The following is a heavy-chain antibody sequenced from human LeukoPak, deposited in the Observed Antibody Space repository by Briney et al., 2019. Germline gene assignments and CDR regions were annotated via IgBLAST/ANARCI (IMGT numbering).Heavy chain of an antibody. CDR2: IYSGGSI. CDR1: GFTVSTNY. J-gene: IGHJ4*02. CDR3: ARASYGSGSYYLDY. V-gene: IGHV3-53*01. Sequence: GGSLRLSCAASGFTVSTNYMSWVRQAPGKGLEWGSVIYSGGSIYYADSVKGRFTISRDNSKNTLYLQMNSLRAEDTAVYYCARASYGSGSYYLDYWGQGTLVTVSS. D-gene: IGHD3-10*01.